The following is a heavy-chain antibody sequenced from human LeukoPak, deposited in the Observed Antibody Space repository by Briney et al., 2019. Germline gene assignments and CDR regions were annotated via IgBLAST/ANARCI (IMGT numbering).Heavy chain of an antibody. CDR3: ARVHGDYGPHWYFDL. D-gene: IGHD4-17*01. CDR2: INHSGST. Sequence: PSETLSLTCAVYGGSFSGYYWSWIRQPPGKGLEWIGEINHSGSTNYNPSLKSRVTISVDTSKNQFSLKLSSVTAADTAVYYCARVHGDYGPHWYFDLWGRGTLVTVSS. J-gene: IGHJ2*01. CDR1: GGSFSGYY. V-gene: IGHV4-34*01.